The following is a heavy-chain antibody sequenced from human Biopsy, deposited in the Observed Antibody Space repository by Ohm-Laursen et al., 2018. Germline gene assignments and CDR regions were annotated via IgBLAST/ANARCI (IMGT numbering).Heavy chain of an antibody. CDR2: ISDDGGNK. J-gene: IGHJ4*01. CDR3: SKDLRNNNWGVEN. D-gene: IGHD7-27*01. CDR1: GFSFCSYG. Sequence: LRLSCAATGFSFCSYGMHWVRQAPGKGLGWVAVISDDGGNKYYVNSVKGRFTISRDNSKNTLYLQMNNLRAEDTAVFYCSKDLRNNNWGVENWGQGTLVTVSS. V-gene: IGHV3-30*18.